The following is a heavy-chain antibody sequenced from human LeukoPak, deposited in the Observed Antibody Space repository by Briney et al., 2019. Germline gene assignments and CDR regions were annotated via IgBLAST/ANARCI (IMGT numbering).Heavy chain of an antibody. D-gene: IGHD3-10*01. Sequence: GGSLRHSCAASGFTFSSYSMNWVRQAPGKGLEWVSHISTSSGTIYYADSVKGRFTISRDNAKNSLYLQMNSLRDEDTAVYYCARVLRGAFDIWGQGTMVTVSS. CDR3: ARVLRGAFDI. V-gene: IGHV3-48*02. J-gene: IGHJ3*02. CDR2: ISTSSGTI. CDR1: GFTFSSYS.